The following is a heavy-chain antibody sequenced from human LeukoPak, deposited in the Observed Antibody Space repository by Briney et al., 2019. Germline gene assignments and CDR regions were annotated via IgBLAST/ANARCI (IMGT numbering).Heavy chain of an antibody. CDR1: GHPVSSNY. CDR2: IYSGGST. CDR3: ARERAPWYYFDY. V-gene: IGHV3-53*01. J-gene: IGHJ4*02. Sequence: GVSVSLLCGAWGHPVSSNYMMGVPHAPGRALEWVSVIYSGGSTYYADYVKGRFTISRDNSKNKLYLQMNSLRAEDTAVYYCARERAPWYYFDYWGQGTLVTVSS.